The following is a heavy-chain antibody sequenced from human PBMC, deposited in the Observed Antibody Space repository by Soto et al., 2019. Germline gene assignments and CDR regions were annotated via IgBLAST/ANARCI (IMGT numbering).Heavy chain of an antibody. J-gene: IGHJ6*02. Sequence: QVQLVQSGAEVKKPGSSVKVSCKASGGTFSSYAISWVRQAPGQGLEWMGGIIPIFGTANYAQKFQGRDTITADESTSTAYMELSSLRSEDTAVYYCASHGLRAARRDYYYYGMDVWGQGTTVTVSS. CDR3: ASHGLRAARRDYYYYGMDV. V-gene: IGHV1-69*12. CDR1: GGTFSSYA. CDR2: IIPIFGTA. D-gene: IGHD6-6*01.